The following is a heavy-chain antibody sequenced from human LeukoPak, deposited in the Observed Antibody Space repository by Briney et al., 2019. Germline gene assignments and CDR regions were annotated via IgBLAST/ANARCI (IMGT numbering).Heavy chain of an antibody. CDR1: GYSISSGYH. D-gene: IGHD7-27*01. Sequence: SETLSLTCVVSGYSISSGYHWGWIRQPPGKGLELIGSVYRSGTTYYDPSLKSRVTISVDTSKNQISLKVRSVTAADTAMYYCARENWVFDYWGQGILVTVSS. J-gene: IGHJ4*02. V-gene: IGHV4-38-2*02. CDR3: ARENWVFDY. CDR2: VYRSGTT.